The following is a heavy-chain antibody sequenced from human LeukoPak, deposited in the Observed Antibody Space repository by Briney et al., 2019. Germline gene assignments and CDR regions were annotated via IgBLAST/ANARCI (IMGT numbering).Heavy chain of an antibody. CDR3: TKKKRDLRGFDY. D-gene: IGHD4-17*01. CDR1: GFTFSSYA. J-gene: IGHJ4*01. V-gene: IGHV3-23*01. CDR2: VGVSGGST. Sequence: PGGSLRLSCAASGFTFSSYAMSWVRQAPGQGLELVSVVGVSGGSTYYADSLKGRFTISRDNSKNTLYLQMSSLIAADTAVYYFTKKKRDLRGFDYSGDGNPVTVSS.